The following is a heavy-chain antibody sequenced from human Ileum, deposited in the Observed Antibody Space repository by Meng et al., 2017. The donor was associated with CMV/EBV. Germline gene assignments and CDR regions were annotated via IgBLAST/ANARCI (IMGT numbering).Heavy chain of an antibody. V-gene: IGHV1-69*04. CDR2: IIPILGIA. CDR3: ARDWEDTMDHGDYYYGMDV. CDR1: GGTFSSYT. J-gene: IGHJ6*02. D-gene: IGHD3-10*01. Sequence: SVKVSCKASGGTFSSYTISWVRQAPGQGLEWMGRIIPILGIANYAQKFQGRVTITADKSTSTAYMELSSLRSEDAAVYYCARDWEDTMDHGDYYYGMDVWGQGTTVTVSS.